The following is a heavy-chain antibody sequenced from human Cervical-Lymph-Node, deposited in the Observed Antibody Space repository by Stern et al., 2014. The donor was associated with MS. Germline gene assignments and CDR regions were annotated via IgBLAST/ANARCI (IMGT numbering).Heavy chain of an antibody. Sequence: VQLVQSGAEVKKPGESLQISCKVSGYSFTDYWIGWVRQMPGKGLEWLGIIYPDDSDTKYSPSFQGQVTISVNKFISTTYLQWSSLKASDTAMYYCARHEYYDDSGFPDYWGQGTLVTVSS. CDR3: ARHEYYDDSGFPDY. CDR1: GYSFTDYW. V-gene: IGHV5-51*01. D-gene: IGHD3-22*01. J-gene: IGHJ4*02. CDR2: IYPDDSDT.